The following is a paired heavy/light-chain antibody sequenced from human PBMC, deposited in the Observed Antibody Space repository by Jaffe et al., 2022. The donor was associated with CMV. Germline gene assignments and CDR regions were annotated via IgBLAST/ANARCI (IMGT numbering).Heavy chain of an antibody. D-gene: IGHD3-22*01. V-gene: IGHV3-11*06. Sequence: QVQLVESGGGLVKPGGSLRLSCAASGFTFSDYFMSWIRQAPGKGLEWLSYISSSSGYTKYADSVKGRFTISRNNAKNSLYLQMNSLRAEDTAVYYCARYGRGENYYDSSGQNGVDYWGQGTLVTVSS. CDR3: ARYGRGENYYDSSGQNGVDY. CDR1: GFTFSDYF. J-gene: IGHJ4*02. CDR2: ISSSSGYT.
Light chain of an antibody. CDR2: EVT. J-gene: IGLJ1*01. CDR1: SSDVGDYNL. Sequence: QSALTQPASVSGSPGQSITISCTGTSSDVGDYNLVSWFQQHPGKAPKLIIYEVTKRPSGVSNRFSGSKSGNTASLTISGLQPEDEADYYCCSYAGSSTYVFGTGTKVTVL. V-gene: IGLV2-23*02. CDR3: CSYAGSSTYV.